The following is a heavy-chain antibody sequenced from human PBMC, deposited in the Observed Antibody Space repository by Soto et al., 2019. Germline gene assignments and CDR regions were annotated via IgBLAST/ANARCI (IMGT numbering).Heavy chain of an antibody. CDR3: ARHACGYCIGGSNSPIAY. V-gene: IGHV4-39*01. D-gene: IGHD2-15*01. CDR2: IYYSGST. Sequence: QLQLQESGPGLVKPSETLSLTCPVSGGSISSSSYYWGWIRQPPGKGLEWIGSIYYSGSTYYNPCLKNRPTLSVDTSKNQFTLKISSVTAADTAVYYCARHACGYCIGGSNSPIAYWGQGTLVPVSS. CDR1: GGSISSSSYY. J-gene: IGHJ4*02.